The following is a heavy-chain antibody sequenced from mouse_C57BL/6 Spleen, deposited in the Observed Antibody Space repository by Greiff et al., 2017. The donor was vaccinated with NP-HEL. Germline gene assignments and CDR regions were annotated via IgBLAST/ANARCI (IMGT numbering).Heavy chain of an antibody. D-gene: IGHD1-1*01. V-gene: IGHV1-81*01. CDR3: AMADGSSYFDY. Sequence: QVQLKQSGAELARPGASVKLSCKASGYTFTSYGISWVKQRTGQGLEWIGEIYPRSGNTYYNEKFKGKATLTADKSSITAYMELLSLTSEDSAVYFCAMADGSSYFDYWGQGTTLTVSS. CDR2: IYPRSGNT. CDR1: GYTFTSYG. J-gene: IGHJ2*01.